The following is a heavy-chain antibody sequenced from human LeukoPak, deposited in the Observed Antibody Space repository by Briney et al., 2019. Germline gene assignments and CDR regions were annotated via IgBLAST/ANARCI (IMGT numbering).Heavy chain of an antibody. J-gene: IGHJ4*02. Sequence: PSETLSLTCTDSDGSITNYDWSWVRQPPGKGLEFIGHVHYSGTANYNPSLRSRVTISIDTSKNQFSLKLSSVTAADTAVYYCATHSGSYGGADYWGQGTLVTVSS. V-gene: IGHV4-59*01. CDR2: VHYSGTA. D-gene: IGHD1-26*01. CDR3: ATHSGSYGGADY. CDR1: DGSITNYD.